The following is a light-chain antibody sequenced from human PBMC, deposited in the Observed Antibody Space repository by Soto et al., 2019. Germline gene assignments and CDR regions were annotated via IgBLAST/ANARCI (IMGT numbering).Light chain of an antibody. CDR3: CSYAEHNILL. Sequence: QSALTQAASVSGSPGQSITISCTGTSSDVGTYNLVSWYQHHPGKAPKLMIYEGSRRPSGVSNRFSGSKSANTASLTISGLEAEDEANYHCCSYAEHNILLFGGGTKLTVL. CDR1: SSDVGTYNL. J-gene: IGLJ2*01. CDR2: EGS. V-gene: IGLV2-23*01.